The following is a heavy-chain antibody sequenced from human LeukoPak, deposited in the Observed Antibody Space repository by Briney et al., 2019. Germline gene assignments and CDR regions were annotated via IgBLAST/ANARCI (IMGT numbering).Heavy chain of an antibody. V-gene: IGHV3-49*03. CDR1: GFTFGDYA. CDR3: TRAEWIAVADDVGYNWFDP. J-gene: IGHJ5*02. CDR2: IRSKAYGGTT. D-gene: IGHD6-19*01. Sequence: GGSLRLSCTASGFTFGDYAMSWFRQAPGKGLEWVGFIRSKAYGGTTEYATSVKGRLTISRDDSKSIAYLQMNSLKTEDTAVYYCTRAEWIAVADDVGYNWFDPWGQGTLVTVSS.